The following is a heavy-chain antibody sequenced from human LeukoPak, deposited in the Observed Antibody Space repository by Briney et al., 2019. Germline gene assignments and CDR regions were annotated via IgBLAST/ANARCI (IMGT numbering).Heavy chain of an antibody. V-gene: IGHV4-59*01. CDR2: IYYTGST. J-gene: IGHJ4*02. CDR1: GGSINNYY. CDR3: ARGVYIAAAQYGY. Sequence: SETLSLTCTVSGGSINNYYWSWIRQPPGKGLEWIGYIYYTGSTNYTPSLKSRVTISVDTSTNQFSLKLSSVTAADTAVYYCARGVYIAAAQYGYWGQGTLVTVSS. D-gene: IGHD6-13*01.